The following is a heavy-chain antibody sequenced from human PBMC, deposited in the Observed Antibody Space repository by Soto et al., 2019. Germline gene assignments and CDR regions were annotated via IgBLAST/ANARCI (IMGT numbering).Heavy chain of an antibody. J-gene: IGHJ6*02. D-gene: IGHD2-21*01. Sequence: QVQLVQSGAELKKTGSSVRVSCRASGDTFSSYAVNWVRQAPGRGLEWMGRIITVLGTTDYAQKFKGRVTITAEKSTKTXYXXLSSLRAEDTAVYYCARRRYCGYDCYHKHYYGMDVWGQGTTVTVAS. CDR2: IITVLGTT. V-gene: IGHV1-69*08. CDR1: GDTFSSYA. CDR3: ARRRYCGYDCYHKHYYGMDV.